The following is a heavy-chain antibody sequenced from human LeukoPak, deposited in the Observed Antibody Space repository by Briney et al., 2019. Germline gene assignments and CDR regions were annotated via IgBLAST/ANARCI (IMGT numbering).Heavy chain of an antibody. CDR3: TRNSGWYGLS. D-gene: IGHD6-19*01. CDR1: GFTLSSYE. J-gene: IGHJ1*01. CDR2: IDYDGGSG. Sequence: GGSLRLYCTVSGFTLSSYEMSWIRQAPGKGLEWVSSIDYDGGSGHYADSVKGRFTISRDNSNNTLFLHLNSLRGEDTAVYYRTRNSGWYGLSWGQGTLVTVSS. V-gene: IGHV3-23*01.